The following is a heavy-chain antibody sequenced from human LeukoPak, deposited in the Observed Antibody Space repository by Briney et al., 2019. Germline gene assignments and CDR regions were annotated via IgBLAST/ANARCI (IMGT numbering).Heavy chain of an antibody. D-gene: IGHD6-19*01. J-gene: IGHJ4*02. CDR3: AKFVNAAGFDY. CDR1: RFTFRNYA. Sequence: PGGSLRLSCAASRFTFRNYAMRWVRQAPGKGLEWVAVISSDGTNKDYADSVKGRFSISRDNSKNTLYLQMNSLRAEDTAVYYCAKFVNAAGFDYWGQGTLVTVSS. CDR2: ISSDGTNK. V-gene: IGHV3-30*04.